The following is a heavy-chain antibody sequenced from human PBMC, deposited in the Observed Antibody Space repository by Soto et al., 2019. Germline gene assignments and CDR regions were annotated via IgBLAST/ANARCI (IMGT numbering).Heavy chain of an antibody. CDR3: ARGRPIDVYGSGSYYLFDY. D-gene: IGHD3-10*01. V-gene: IGHV4-34*01. CDR1: GGSFSGYY. CDR2: INHSGST. J-gene: IGHJ4*02. Sequence: SETLSLTCAVYGGSFSGYYWSWIRQSPGKGLEWIGEINHSGSTNYNPSLKSRVTISVDTSKNQFSLKLSSVTAADTAVYYCARGRPIDVYGSGSYYLFDYWGQGTLVTVSS.